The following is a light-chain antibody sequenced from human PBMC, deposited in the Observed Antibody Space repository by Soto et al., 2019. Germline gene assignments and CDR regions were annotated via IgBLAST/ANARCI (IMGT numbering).Light chain of an antibody. CDR2: RNN. V-gene: IGLV1-47*01. J-gene: IGLJ2*01. CDR3: GTWDSSLSAAV. Sequence: QSVLTQPPSASGTPGQRVTIPCSGTSSNIGGNYVFWYQHLPGTAPKLLIYRNNQRPSGVPDRFSGSKSGTSASLAISGLRSEDEADYYCGTWDSSLSAAVFGGGTKVTVL. CDR1: SSNIGGNY.